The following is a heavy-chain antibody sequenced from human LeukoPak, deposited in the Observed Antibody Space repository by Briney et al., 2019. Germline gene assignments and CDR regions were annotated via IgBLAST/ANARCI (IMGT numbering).Heavy chain of an antibody. CDR1: GFTVSSKY. CDR3: AREAPGAWYFDL. V-gene: IGHV3-53*01. Sequence: GGSLRLSCAASGFTVSSKYMSWVRQATGQGLEWVSVIYSGGSTYYADSVKGRFTISRDNSKNTLYLQINSLRAEDMAVYYCAREAPGAWYFDLWGRGTLVTVSS. CDR2: IYSGGST. J-gene: IGHJ2*01. D-gene: IGHD7-27*01.